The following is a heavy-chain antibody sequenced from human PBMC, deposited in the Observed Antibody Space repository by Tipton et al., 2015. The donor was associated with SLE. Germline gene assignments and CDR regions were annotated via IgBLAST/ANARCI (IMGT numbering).Heavy chain of an antibody. Sequence: SLRLSCAASGFTFRDHAMHWVRQAPGKGLEWVATVSNDGSSQYYADSVKGRFTLSRATSKNTLSLEMKSLRPEDTAVYYCAKDRGDQGDSYYFDYRGQGILVTVSS. J-gene: IGHJ4*02. CDR3: AKDRGDQGDSYYFDY. CDR2: VSNDGSSQ. CDR1: GFTFRDHA. D-gene: IGHD2-21*02. V-gene: IGHV3-30-3*01.